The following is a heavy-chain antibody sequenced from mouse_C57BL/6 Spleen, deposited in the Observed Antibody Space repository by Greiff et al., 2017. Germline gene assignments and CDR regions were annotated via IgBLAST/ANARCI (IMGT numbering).Heavy chain of an antibody. CDR3: ARRYYGSSFYAMDY. CDR2: ISSGSSTI. V-gene: IGHV5-17*01. D-gene: IGHD1-1*01. J-gene: IGHJ4*01. Sequence: EVKLVESGGGLVKPGGSLKLSCAASGFTFSDYGMHWVRQAPEKGLEWVAYISSGSSTIYYADTVKGRVTISRDNAKNTLFLQMTSLRSEDTAMYYCARRYYGSSFYAMDYWGQGTSVTVSS. CDR1: GFTFSDYG.